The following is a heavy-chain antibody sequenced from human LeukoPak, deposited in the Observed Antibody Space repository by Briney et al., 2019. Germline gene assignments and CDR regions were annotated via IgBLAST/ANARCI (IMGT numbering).Heavy chain of an antibody. CDR1: GFTFSTYS. V-gene: IGHV3-48*01. CDR3: ARTYAYDATGDRGH. J-gene: IGHJ4*02. CDR2: IDTGTSTI. Sequence: GGSLRLSCAASGFTFSTYSMNWVRQAPGKGLEWVSYIDTGTSTIYYADSVKGRFTISRDNAKNSLYLQMDNLRAEDTAVYYCARTYAYDATGDRGHWGQGTLVTVSS. D-gene: IGHD3-16*01.